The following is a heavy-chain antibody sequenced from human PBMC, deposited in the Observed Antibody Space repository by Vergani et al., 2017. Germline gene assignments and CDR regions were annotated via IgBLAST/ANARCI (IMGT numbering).Heavy chain of an antibody. D-gene: IGHD2/OR15-2a*01. CDR3: AREYSAENYYYYYYMDV. V-gene: IGHV4-59*10. Sequence: QVQLQQWGAGLLKPSETLSLTCAVYGGSFSGYYWSWIRQPAGKGLEWIGRIYTSGSTNYNPSLKSRVTMSVDTSKNQFSLKLSSVTAADTAVYYCAREYSAENYYYYYYMDVWGKGTTVTVSS. CDR2: IYTSGST. J-gene: IGHJ6*03. CDR1: GGSFSGYY.